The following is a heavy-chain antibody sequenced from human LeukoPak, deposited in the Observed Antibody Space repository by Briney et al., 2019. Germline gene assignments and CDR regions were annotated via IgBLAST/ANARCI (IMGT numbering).Heavy chain of an antibody. Sequence: PSETLSLTCAVYGGSFSGYYWSWIRQPPGKGLEWIGEINHSGSTNYNPSLKSRVTISVDTSKNQFSLKLSSVTAADTAVYYCARGGDSSGYYYVDGYYYYMDVWGKGTTVTVSS. CDR3: ARGGDSSGYYYVDGYYYYMDV. V-gene: IGHV4-34*01. CDR1: GGSFSGYY. J-gene: IGHJ6*03. CDR2: INHSGST. D-gene: IGHD3-22*01.